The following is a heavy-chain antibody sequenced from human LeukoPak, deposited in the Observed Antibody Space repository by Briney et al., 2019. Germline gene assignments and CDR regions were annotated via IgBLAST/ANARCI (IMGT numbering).Heavy chain of an antibody. J-gene: IGHJ5*02. V-gene: IGHV1-24*01. CDR3: ATVCSGGSCYPNWFEP. Sequence: GASVKVSCKVSGYTLTELSMHWVRQAPGKGLEWMGGFDPEDGETIYAQKFQGRVTMTEDTSTDTAYMELSSLRSEDTAVYYCATVCSGGSCYPNWFEPWGQGTLVTVSS. CDR2: FDPEDGET. D-gene: IGHD2-15*01. CDR1: GYTLTELS.